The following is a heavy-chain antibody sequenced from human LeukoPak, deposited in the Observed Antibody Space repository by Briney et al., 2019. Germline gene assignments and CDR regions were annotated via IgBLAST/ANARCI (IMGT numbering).Heavy chain of an antibody. D-gene: IGHD3-10*01. CDR1: GGSFSGYY. Sequence: SETLSLTCAVYGGSFSGYYRSWIRQPPGKGLEWIGEINHSGSTNYNPSLKSRVTISVDTPKNQFSLKLSSVTAADTAVYYCARGYGSGSYYGYWGQGTLVTVSS. CDR3: ARGYGSGSYYGY. J-gene: IGHJ4*02. CDR2: INHSGST. V-gene: IGHV4-34*01.